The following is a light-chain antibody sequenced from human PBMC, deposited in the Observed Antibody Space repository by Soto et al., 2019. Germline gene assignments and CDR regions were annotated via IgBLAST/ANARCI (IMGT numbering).Light chain of an antibody. CDR3: ETWDTNTWV. J-gene: IGLJ3*02. CDR1: SGHSRYT. V-gene: IGLV4-60*03. CDR2: VEGSGNY. Sequence: QAVVTQSSSASASLGSSVKLTCTLSSGHSRYTIAWHQQQPGKAPRYLMKVEGSGNYHKGSGVPDRFSGSSSGPDRYLTIFNLQSEDEADYYCETWDTNTWVFGGGTKLTVL.